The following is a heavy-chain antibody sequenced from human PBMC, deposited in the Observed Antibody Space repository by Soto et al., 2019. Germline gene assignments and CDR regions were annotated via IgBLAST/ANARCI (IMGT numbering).Heavy chain of an antibody. J-gene: IGHJ6*02. CDR2: IYYSGST. Sequence: SEPLSLTCTVSGRSISSGGYYWSWILQHPGKGLEWIGYIYYSGSTYYNPSLKSRVTISVDTSKNQFSLKLSSVTAADTAVYYCARDLRSSSWYIPSYYYYGMDVWGQGTTFTVSS. D-gene: IGHD6-13*01. CDR1: GRSISSGGYY. CDR3: ARDLRSSSWYIPSYYYYGMDV. V-gene: IGHV4-31*03.